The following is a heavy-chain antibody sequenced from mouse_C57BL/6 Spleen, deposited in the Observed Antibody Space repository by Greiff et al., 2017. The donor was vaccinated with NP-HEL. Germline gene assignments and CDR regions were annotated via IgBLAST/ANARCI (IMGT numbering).Heavy chain of an antibody. CDR2: IHPHSGST. Sequence: VQLQQPGAELVKPGASVKLSCKASGYTFTSYWMHWVKQRPGQGLEWIGMIHPHSGSTNYNEKFKSKATLTVDKSSSTAYMQLSSLTSEDSAVYYCARLMDYAMDYWGQGTSVTVSS. CDR3: ARLMDYAMDY. J-gene: IGHJ4*01. CDR1: GYTFTSYW. V-gene: IGHV1-64*01.